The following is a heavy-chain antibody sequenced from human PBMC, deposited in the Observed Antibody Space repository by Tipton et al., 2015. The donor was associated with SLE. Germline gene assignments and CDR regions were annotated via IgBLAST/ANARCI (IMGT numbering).Heavy chain of an antibody. CDR2: IYYSGST. V-gene: IGHV4-39*07. D-gene: IGHD5-12*01. J-gene: IGHJ6*02. CDR3: ATLHSGYDYYYYGMDV. CDR1: GGSISSSSYY. Sequence: TLSLTCTVSGGSISSSSYYWGWIRQPPGKGLEWIGGIYYSGSTYYNPSLKSRVTISVDTSKNQFSLKLSSVTAADTAVYYCATLHSGYDYYYYGMDVWGQGTTVTVSS.